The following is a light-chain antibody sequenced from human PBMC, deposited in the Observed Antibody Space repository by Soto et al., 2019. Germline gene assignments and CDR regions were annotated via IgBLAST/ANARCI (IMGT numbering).Light chain of an antibody. J-gene: IGKJ1*01. CDR2: AAS. V-gene: IGKV1-39*01. CDR1: QSISTY. Sequence: DIQMTQSPSSLSASVGDRVTITCRASQSISTYLHWYQQKPGKAPNLLIYAASTLQSGVPSRFSGSGSGTDFTLTISSLQPEDFATYYCQHYNSYSEAFGQGTNVDIK. CDR3: QHYNSYSEA.